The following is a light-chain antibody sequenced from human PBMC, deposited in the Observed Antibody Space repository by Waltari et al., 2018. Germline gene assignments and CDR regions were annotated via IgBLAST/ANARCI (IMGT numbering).Light chain of an antibody. CDR1: QSVTTN. CDR2: GAS. Sequence: EIVMAQSPASLSVSPGERAIFSCRASQSVTTNVAWYQQKPGQPPRLLIYGASTRATEIPARFGGSGSGTEFTLTITSPQSEDVGVYYCHQYNDGPPFNFGQGTKLEIK. J-gene: IGKJ2*01. V-gene: IGKV3-15*01. CDR3: HQYNDGPPFN.